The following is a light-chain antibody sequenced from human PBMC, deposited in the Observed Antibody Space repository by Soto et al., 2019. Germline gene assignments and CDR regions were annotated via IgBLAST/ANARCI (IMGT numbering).Light chain of an antibody. V-gene: IGKV3-20*01. J-gene: IGKJ1*01. CDR3: QHYGTSPAT. CDR2: GAS. Sequence: EIVLTQSPGTLSLSPGERATLSCRVSQIISSSFLAWYQQKPGQAPRLLIYGASSRATGIPDRFSGSGSGTDFTLTISRLEPEDFAVFYCQHYGTSPATFGQGTKVEI. CDR1: QIISSSF.